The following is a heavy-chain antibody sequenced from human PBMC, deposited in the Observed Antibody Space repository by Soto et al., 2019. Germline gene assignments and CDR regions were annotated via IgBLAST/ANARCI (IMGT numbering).Heavy chain of an antibody. Sequence: QVQLVQSGAEVKKPGSSVKVSCKASGGTFSSYAISWVRQAPGQGLEWMGGITPIIGTANYAQKFQGRVTITADESTSTAYMELSSLRSEDTAVYYCARDDYGGPNLYNWFHPWGQGTLVTVSS. CDR3: ARDDYGGPNLYNWFHP. D-gene: IGHD4-17*01. CDR1: GGTFSSYA. V-gene: IGHV1-69*01. J-gene: IGHJ5*02. CDR2: ITPIIGTA.